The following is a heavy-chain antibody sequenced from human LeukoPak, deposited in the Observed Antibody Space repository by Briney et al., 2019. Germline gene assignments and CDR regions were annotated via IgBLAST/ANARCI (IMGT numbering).Heavy chain of an antibody. Sequence: PSETLSLTCTVSGGSISSSSYYWGWIRQPPGKGLEWIGSIYYSGSTYYNPSLKSRVTISVDTSKNQFSLKLSSVTAADTAVYYCARRPIVVVSSGGAFDIWGQGTMVTVSS. J-gene: IGHJ3*02. V-gene: IGHV4-39*01. D-gene: IGHD3-22*01. CDR1: GGSISSSSYY. CDR3: ARRPIVVVSSGGAFDI. CDR2: IYYSGST.